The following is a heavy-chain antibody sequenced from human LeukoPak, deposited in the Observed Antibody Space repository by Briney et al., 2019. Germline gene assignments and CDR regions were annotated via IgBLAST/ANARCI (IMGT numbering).Heavy chain of an antibody. J-gene: IGHJ5*02. V-gene: IGHV4-31*03. D-gene: IGHD3-10*01. CDR3: ATDLRDSGSGIPGWFDP. Sequence: PSETLSLTCTVSGASISSGAYYRSWIRQHPEKGLEWIGYIYYSGTTYYNPSLKSRVTISLDTSKNQFSLKLNSVTAADTAVYYCATDLRDSGSGIPGWFDPWGQGTLVTVSS. CDR2: IYYSGTT. CDR1: GASISSGAYY.